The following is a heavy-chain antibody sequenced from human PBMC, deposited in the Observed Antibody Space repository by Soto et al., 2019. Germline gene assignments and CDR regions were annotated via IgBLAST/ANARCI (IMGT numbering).Heavy chain of an antibody. CDR1: GFTFRNSW. J-gene: IGHJ4*02. D-gene: IGHD5-12*01. CDR2: ITGDGTDT. CDR3: IREGGHSGYDSLHEF. V-gene: IGHV3-74*01. Sequence: EVQLVESGGGLVHPGGSLRLSCAASGFTFRNSWMHWVRQGPGKGLVWVSRITGDGTDTNYADSVKGRFTISRDNAKNTLYLHMSSLRAEDTAIYYCIREGGHSGYDSLHEFWGQGTLVTVSS.